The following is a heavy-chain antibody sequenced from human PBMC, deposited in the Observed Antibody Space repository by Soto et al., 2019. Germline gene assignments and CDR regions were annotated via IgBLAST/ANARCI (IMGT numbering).Heavy chain of an antibody. V-gene: IGHV5-10-1*01. CDR1: GYSFTSYW. J-gene: IGHJ5*02. CDR3: ARQNYGDNP. D-gene: IGHD4-17*01. CDR2: IDPSDSYT. Sequence: HXESLRVSCKGSGYSFTSYWISLVRQMPGKGLEWMGRIDPSDSYTNYSPSFQGHVTISADKSISTAYLQWSSLKASDTAMYHCARQNYGDNPWGQGTLVTVSS.